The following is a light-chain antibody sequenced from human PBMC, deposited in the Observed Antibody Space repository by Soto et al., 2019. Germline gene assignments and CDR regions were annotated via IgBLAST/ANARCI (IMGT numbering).Light chain of an antibody. Sequence: ESVLTQSPVTLSFSPLERATLSCRASRRVSSSYLAWYTQKTGQAPRLLIYGASTRATGTPDRLSGSGSGTHFILTISRLEPDDFAVYYWQQYRYPSTFGQGTKVEIK. CDR2: GAS. V-gene: IGKV3-20*01. CDR3: QQYRYPST. CDR1: RRVSSSY. J-gene: IGKJ1*01.